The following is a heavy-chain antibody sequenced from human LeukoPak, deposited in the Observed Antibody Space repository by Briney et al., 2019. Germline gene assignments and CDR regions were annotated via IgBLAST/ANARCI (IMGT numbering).Heavy chain of an antibody. CDR3: ARDYYDSSGYQNYYYGMDV. J-gene: IGHJ6*02. CDR2: IIPIFGTA. D-gene: IGHD3-22*01. Sequence: SVKVSCKASGGTFSSYAISWVRQAPGQGLEWMGGIIPIFGTANYAQKFQGRVTITADESTSTAYMELSSLRSEDTAVYYCARDYYDSSGYQNYYYGMDVWGQGTTVTVSS. CDR1: GGTFSSYA. V-gene: IGHV1-69*01.